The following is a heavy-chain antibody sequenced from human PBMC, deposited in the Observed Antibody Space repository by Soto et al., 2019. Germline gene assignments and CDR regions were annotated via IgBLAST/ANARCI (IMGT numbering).Heavy chain of an antibody. CDR1: GYTFTGYY. CDR3: ARGGYSSSPHYYYYMDV. CDR2: IIPNSGGT. D-gene: IGHD6-6*01. V-gene: IGHV1-2*04. J-gene: IGHJ6*03. Sequence: ASVKVSCKASGYTFTGYYMHWVRQAPGQGLEWLGWIIPNSGGTNYAQKFQGWVTMTRDTSISTAYMELSRLRSDDTSVYYCARGGYSSSPHYYYYMDVWGKGTTVTVSS.